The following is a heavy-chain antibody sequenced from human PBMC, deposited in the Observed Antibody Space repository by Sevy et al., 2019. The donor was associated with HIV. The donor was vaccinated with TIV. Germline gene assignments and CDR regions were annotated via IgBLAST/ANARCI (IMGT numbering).Heavy chain of an antibody. D-gene: IGHD3-3*01. Sequence: GGSLRLSCAASGFTFSSYAMSWVRQAPGKGLEWVSAISGSGGSTYYADSVKGRFTISRDNSKNTLYLQMNSLRAEDTAVYYCPKDKLMGLEWYYCMDVWGQGTTVTVSS. CDR3: PKDKLMGLEWYYCMDV. CDR2: ISGSGGST. V-gene: IGHV3-23*01. CDR1: GFTFSSYA. J-gene: IGHJ6*02.